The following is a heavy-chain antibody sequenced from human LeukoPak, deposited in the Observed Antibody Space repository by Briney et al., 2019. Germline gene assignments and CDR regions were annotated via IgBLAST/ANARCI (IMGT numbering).Heavy chain of an antibody. Sequence: ASVKVSCKVSGYTLTELSMHWVRQAPGKGLEWMGGFDPEDGETIYAQKLQGRVTMTEDTSTDTAYMELSSLRSEDTAVYYCAPASMTTVTPNWFDPWGQGTLVTVSS. CDR1: GYTLTELS. D-gene: IGHD4-17*01. CDR2: FDPEDGET. CDR3: APASMTTVTPNWFDP. V-gene: IGHV1-24*01. J-gene: IGHJ5*02.